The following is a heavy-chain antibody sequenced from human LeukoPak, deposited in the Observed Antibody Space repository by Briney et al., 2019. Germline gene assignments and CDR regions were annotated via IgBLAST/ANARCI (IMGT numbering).Heavy chain of an antibody. CDR1: GYSITNGYF. V-gene: IGHV4-38-2*01. D-gene: IGHD3/OR15-3a*01. J-gene: IGHJ4*02. CDR2: IHHGGST. Sequence: PSETLSLTCGVSGYSITNGYFWARIRQPPGKELEWIGSIHHGGSTYYNPSLRSRVTISADTPKNQFSLKLGSVTAADTAVYYCATDRRGNNHDFDKWGQGTLVTVSS. CDR3: ATDRRGNNHDFDK.